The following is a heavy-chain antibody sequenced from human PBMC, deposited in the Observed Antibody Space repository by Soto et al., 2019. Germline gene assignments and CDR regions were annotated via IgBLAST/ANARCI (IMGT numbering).Heavy chain of an antibody. V-gene: IGHV4-59*01. CDR3: ARESAGSGKNNWFDP. Sequence: SETLSLTSTVSGGSIRSYYLSWIRQPPGKGLEWIGYIYYSGSTYYNPSLKSRVTMSVDTSRNQLLLQLNSVTAADTAVYYCARESAGSGKNNWFDPWGQGTLVTVSS. CDR1: GGSIRSYY. CDR2: IYYSGST. J-gene: IGHJ5*02. D-gene: IGHD3-10*01.